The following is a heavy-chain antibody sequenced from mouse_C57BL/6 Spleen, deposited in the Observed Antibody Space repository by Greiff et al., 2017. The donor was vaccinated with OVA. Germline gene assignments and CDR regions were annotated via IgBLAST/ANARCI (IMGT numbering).Heavy chain of an antibody. D-gene: IGHD2-1*01. V-gene: IGHV1-61*01. J-gene: IGHJ3*01. CDR3: ARSRDYDSYGAWFAY. CDR2: IYPSDSET. Sequence: VQLQQPGAELVRPGSSVKLSCKASGYTFTSYWMDWVKQRPGQGLEWIGNIYPSDSETHYNQKFKDKATLTVDKYSSTAYMQLSSLTSEDSAVYYCARSRDYDSYGAWFAYWGQGTLVTVSA. CDR1: GYTFTSYW.